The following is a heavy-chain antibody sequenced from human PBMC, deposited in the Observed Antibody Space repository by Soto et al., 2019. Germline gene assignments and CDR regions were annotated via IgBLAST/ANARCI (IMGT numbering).Heavy chain of an antibody. Sequence: TLSLTCAVYGGSLSGYSWSWIRQPPGKGLAWIGEINHSGSTNYNPSLKSRVTISVDTSKNQFSLKLSSVTAADTAVYYCARGTVYSGYEYSTTPGCWFDPWGQGTLVTSPQ. CDR2: INHSGST. CDR1: GGSLSGYS. D-gene: IGHD5-12*01. V-gene: IGHV4-34*01. J-gene: IGHJ5*02. CDR3: ARGTVYSGYEYSTTPGCWFDP.